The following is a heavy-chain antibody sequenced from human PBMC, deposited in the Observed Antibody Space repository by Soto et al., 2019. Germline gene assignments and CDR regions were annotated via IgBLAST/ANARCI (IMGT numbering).Heavy chain of an antibody. V-gene: IGHV4-39*01. J-gene: IGHJ4*02. CDR1: GDSITNAAYY. CDR2: IYYSGNT. CDR3: ARVYGSGSYYFDY. D-gene: IGHD3-10*01. Sequence: QLQLQESGPGLVKPSETLSLTCTVSGDSITNAAYYWGWIRQPPGKGLECIGIIYYSGNTYYSPSLKSRVTMSVDTSKIQFSLKLSSVSAADTSMYYCARVYGSGSYYFDYWGQGTLVTVSS.